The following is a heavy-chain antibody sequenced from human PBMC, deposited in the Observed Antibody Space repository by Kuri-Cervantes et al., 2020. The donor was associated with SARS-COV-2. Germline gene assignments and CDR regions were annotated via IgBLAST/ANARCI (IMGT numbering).Heavy chain of an antibody. D-gene: IGHD6-6*01. Sequence: GESLKISCAASGFTFSSYWMHWVRQAPGKGLVWVSRINSDGSSTSYADSVKGRFTISRDNAKNSLYLQMNSLRAEDTAVYYCAKEYSSSSDLDYWGQGTLVTVSS. CDR2: INSDGSST. J-gene: IGHJ4*02. V-gene: IGHV3-74*01. CDR1: GFTFSSYW. CDR3: AKEYSSSSDLDY.